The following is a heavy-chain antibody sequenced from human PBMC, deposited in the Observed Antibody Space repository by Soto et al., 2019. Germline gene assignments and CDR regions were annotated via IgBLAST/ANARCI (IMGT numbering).Heavy chain of an antibody. J-gene: IGHJ5*02. Sequence: PSETLSLTCTVSGGSISSSSYYWGWIRQPPGKGLEWIGSIYYSGSTYYNPSLKSRVTISVDTSKNQFSLKLNSVTAADTAVYYCARVMAAMQNWLDPWGQGTLVTVSS. CDR2: IYYSGST. V-gene: IGHV4-39*01. CDR3: ARVMAAMQNWLDP. CDR1: GGSISSSSYY. D-gene: IGHD2-2*01.